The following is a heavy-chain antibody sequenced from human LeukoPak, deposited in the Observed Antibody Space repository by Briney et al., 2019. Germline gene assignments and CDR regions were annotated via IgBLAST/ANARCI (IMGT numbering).Heavy chain of an antibody. D-gene: IGHD2-2*01. Sequence: PGRSLRLSCAASGFTFSSYGMHWVRQAPGKGLEWVAVIWYDGSNKYYADSVKGRFTISRDNSKSTLYLQMNSLRAEDTAVYYSARGGGIVVVPAASEFDYWGQGTLVTVSS. CDR1: GFTFSSYG. CDR2: IWYDGSNK. CDR3: ARGGGIVVVPAASEFDY. V-gene: IGHV3-33*01. J-gene: IGHJ4*02.